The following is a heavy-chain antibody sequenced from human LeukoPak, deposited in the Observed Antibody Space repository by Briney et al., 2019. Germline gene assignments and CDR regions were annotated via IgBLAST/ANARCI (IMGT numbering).Heavy chain of an antibody. CDR2: IYSGGST. CDR3: ARRYRQWLAPYYYYGMDV. CDR1: GFTVSSNY. D-gene: IGHD6-19*01. V-gene: IGHV3-66*04. J-gene: IGHJ6*02. Sequence: PGGSLRLSCAVSGFTVSSNYMSWVRQAPGKGLEWVSVIYSGGSTYYADSVKGRFTISRDNSKNTLYLQMNSLRAEDTAVYYCARRYRQWLAPYYYYGMDVWGQGTTVTVSS.